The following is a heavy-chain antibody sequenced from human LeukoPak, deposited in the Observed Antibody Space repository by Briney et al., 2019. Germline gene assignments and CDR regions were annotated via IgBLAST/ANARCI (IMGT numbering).Heavy chain of an antibody. CDR1: GFTFSSYA. V-gene: IGHV3-30-3*01. D-gene: IGHD3-22*01. J-gene: IGHJ4*02. CDR3: ARPLEQYYYDSSGYYSPSY. CDR2: ISYDGSNK. Sequence: GGSLRLSCAASGFTFSSYAMHWVRQAPGKGLEWVAVISYDGSNKYYADSVKGRFTISRDNSKNTLYLQMNSLRAEDTAVYYCARPLEQYYYDSSGYYSPSYWGQGTLVTVSS.